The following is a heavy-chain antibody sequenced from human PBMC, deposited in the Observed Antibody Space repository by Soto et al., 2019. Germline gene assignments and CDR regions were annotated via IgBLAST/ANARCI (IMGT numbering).Heavy chain of an antibody. Sequence: ASVKVSCKASGYTFTSYEMYWVRQAPGQGLEWMGRIIPILGIANYAQKFQGRVTITADKSTSTAYMELSSLRSEDTAVYHCARELFGIGWYFDLWG. V-gene: IGHV1-69*04. CDR1: GYTFTSYE. D-gene: IGHD1-20*01. J-gene: IGHJ2*01. CDR3: ARELFGIGWYFDL. CDR2: IIPILGIA.